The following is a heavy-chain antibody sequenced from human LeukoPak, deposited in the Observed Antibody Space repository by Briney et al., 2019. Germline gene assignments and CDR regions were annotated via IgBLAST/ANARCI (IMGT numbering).Heavy chain of an antibody. V-gene: IGHV1-46*01. D-gene: IGHD2-15*01. Sequence: ASVKVSCKASGYTFTSYYMRWVRQAPGQGLEWMGIINPSGGSTSYAQKFQGRVTMTRDTSTSTVYMELSSLRSEDTAVYYCARGVCSGGSCYSPKDWFDPWGQGTLVTVSS. CDR1: GYTFTSYY. CDR3: ARGVCSGGSCYSPKDWFDP. CDR2: INPSGGST. J-gene: IGHJ5*02.